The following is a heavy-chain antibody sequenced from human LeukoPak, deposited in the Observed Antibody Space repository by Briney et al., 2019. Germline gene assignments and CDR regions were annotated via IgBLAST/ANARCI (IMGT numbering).Heavy chain of an antibody. D-gene: IGHD4-11*01. J-gene: IGHJ3*02. CDR3: ARGTTVLELDAFDI. CDR2: ISYDGSNK. V-gene: IGHV3-30-3*01. CDR1: GFTSSSYA. Sequence: GRSLRLSCAASGFTSSSYAMHWVRQAPGKGLEWVAVISYDGSNKYYADSVKGRFTISRDNSKNTLYLQMNSLRAEDTAVYYCARGTTVLELDAFDIWGQGTMVTVSS.